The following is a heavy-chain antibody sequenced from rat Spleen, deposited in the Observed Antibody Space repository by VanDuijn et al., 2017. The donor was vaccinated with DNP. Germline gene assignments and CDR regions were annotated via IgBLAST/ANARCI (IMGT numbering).Heavy chain of an antibody. CDR2: ISYDGSRT. V-gene: IGHV5-17*01. CDR1: GFTFSDYA. CDR3: ASLPGYSGFGY. D-gene: IGHD1-4*01. J-gene: IGHJ2*01. Sequence: EVQLVESGGGLVQPGRSLKLSCAASGFTFSDYAMAWVRQAPKKGLEWVATISYDGSRTYYRDSVKGRFTISRDNAKSTLYLQMDSLRSEDTATYYGASLPGYSGFGYWGQGVMVTVSS.